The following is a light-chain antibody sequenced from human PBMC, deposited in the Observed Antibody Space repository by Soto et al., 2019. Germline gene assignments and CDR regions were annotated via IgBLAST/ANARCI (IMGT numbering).Light chain of an antibody. CDR1: QSFSSH. Sequence: EIVLTQSPATLSLSPGERATLSCRASQSFSSHLAWYQQKPGQAPRLLIYDTFNRATGIPARFNGSGSGTDFTLTISNLEPQDFAVYYCQQRSNWPPGYTFGQGTKLEIK. J-gene: IGKJ2*01. CDR2: DTF. V-gene: IGKV3-11*01. CDR3: QQRSNWPPGYT.